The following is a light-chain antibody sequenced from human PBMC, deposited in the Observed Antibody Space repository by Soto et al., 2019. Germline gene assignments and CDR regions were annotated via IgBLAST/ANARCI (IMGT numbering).Light chain of an antibody. J-gene: IGLJ1*01. Sequence: QSALTQPPSASGSPGQSVTISCTGTSSDVGGYNYVSWYQQHPGKASKLMIYEVSKRPSGVPDRFSGSKSGNTASLTVSGLQAEDEADYYCSSYAGSNMGVFGTGTKVTVL. V-gene: IGLV2-8*01. CDR1: SSDVGGYNY. CDR2: EVS. CDR3: SSYAGSNMGV.